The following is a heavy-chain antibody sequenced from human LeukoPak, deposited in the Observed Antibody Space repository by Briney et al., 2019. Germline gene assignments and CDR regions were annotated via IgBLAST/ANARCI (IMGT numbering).Heavy chain of an antibody. CDR1: GFIFSDHP. CDR2: IGSDGTKK. V-gene: IGHV3-30*04. J-gene: IGHJ4*02. Sequence: PGGSLRLSCVASGFIFSDHPFHWVRQSPDKGLEWVALIGSDGTKKYYADSVQGRFTVSRENSKNTLFLQMNTLRADDTAVYFCARQMTSTRLFDYWGQGTLVTVSS. D-gene: IGHD5/OR15-5a*01. CDR3: ARQMTSTRLFDY.